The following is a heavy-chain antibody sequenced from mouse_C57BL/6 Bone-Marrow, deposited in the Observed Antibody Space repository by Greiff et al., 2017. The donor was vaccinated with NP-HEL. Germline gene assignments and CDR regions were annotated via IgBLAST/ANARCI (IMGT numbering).Heavy chain of an antibody. CDR3: ARGRLRRAMDY. Sequence: EVNLVESGGGLVKPGGSLKLSCAASGFTFSSYAMSWVRQTPEKRLEWVATISDGGSYTYYPDNVKGRFTISRDNAKNNLYLQMSHLKSEDTAMYYCARGRLRRAMDYWGQGTSVTVSS. V-gene: IGHV5-4*03. D-gene: IGHD2-4*01. CDR1: GFTFSSYA. CDR2: ISDGGSYT. J-gene: IGHJ4*01.